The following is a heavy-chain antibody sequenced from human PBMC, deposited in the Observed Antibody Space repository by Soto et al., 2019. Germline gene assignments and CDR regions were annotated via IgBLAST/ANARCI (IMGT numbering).Heavy chain of an antibody. CDR2: IRPTGDFT. CDR3: ARDRPTTCFRTGMDV. J-gene: IGHJ6*02. Sequence: ASVKVSCKASGDTFTDYYIHWVRQAPGQGLEWMGVIRPTGDFTNYAQKFQGRVTMTRDTSTSTVYMVLSSLKSEDTAVYYCARDRPTTCFRTGMDVWGQGTTVTVSS. V-gene: IGHV1-46*01. CDR1: GDTFTDYY.